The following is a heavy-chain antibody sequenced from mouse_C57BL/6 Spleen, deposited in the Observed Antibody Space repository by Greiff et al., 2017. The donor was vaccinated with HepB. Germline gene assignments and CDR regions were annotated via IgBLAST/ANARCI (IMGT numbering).Heavy chain of an antibody. J-gene: IGHJ2*01. CDR1: GYTFTSYW. Sequence: QVQLQQPGAELVKPGASVKLSCKASGYTFTSYWMHWVKQRPGQGLEWIGMIHPNSGSTNYNEKFKSKATLTVAKSSSTAYMQLRSLTSEDSAVYSCASTGPGDYWGQGTTLTVSS. V-gene: IGHV1-64*01. D-gene: IGHD4-1*02. CDR3: ASTGPGDY. CDR2: IHPNSGST.